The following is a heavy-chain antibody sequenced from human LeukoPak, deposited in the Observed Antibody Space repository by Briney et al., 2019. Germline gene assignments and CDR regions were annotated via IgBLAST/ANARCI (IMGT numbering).Heavy chain of an antibody. CDR1: VGSVSSGRYY. Sequence: SETLSLTRTVCVGSVSSGRYYWNWIRQPPGKGLEWIGYIYYSGSTNYNPSLNSRVTISLDTSKNQFSLKLSSVTAADTAVFYCARGYSSIRGWFDPWGQGTPVTVSS. V-gene: IGHV4-61*01. J-gene: IGHJ5*02. CDR2: IYYSGST. CDR3: ARGYSSIRGWFDP. D-gene: IGHD6-13*01.